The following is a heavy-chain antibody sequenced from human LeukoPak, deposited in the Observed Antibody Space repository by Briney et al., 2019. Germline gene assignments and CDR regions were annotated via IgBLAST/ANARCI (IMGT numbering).Heavy chain of an antibody. CDR3: ARTVSGAFDL. Sequence: NPSETLSLTCTVSGDSISSYYWSWIRQPPGKRLEWIGCISDGGSTNYNPSLKSRVAISVDKSKNQFSLNLNSVTAADTAVYYCARTVSGAFDLWGQGRLVTVSS. J-gene: IGHJ3*01. V-gene: IGHV4-59*12. D-gene: IGHD4-17*01. CDR1: GDSISSYY. CDR2: ISDGGST.